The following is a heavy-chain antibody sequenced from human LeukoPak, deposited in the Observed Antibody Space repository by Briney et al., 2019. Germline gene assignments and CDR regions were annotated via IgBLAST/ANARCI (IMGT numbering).Heavy chain of an antibody. V-gene: IGHV3-23*01. D-gene: IGHD4-17*01. CDR3: ARAGRADGDYHYFEY. CDR1: GFTFSSYA. Sequence: PGGSLRLSCAASGFTFSSYAMSWVRQAPGKGLEWVAAISGSGGSTYYADSVKGRFTIFRDNSKNTLYLQMNSLRAEDTAVYYCARAGRADGDYHYFEYWGQGTLVTVSS. CDR2: ISGSGGST. J-gene: IGHJ4*02.